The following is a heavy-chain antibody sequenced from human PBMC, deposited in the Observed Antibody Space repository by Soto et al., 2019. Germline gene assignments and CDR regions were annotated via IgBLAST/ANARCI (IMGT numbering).Heavy chain of an antibody. Sequence: KSGGSLRLSCAASGFTFSSYSMNWVRQAPGKGLEWVSSISSSSSYIYYADSVKGRFTISRDNAKNSLYLQMNSLRAEDTAVYYCAXAGYCSGGSCYHHSVTYWGQGTLVTVSS. CDR3: AXAGYCSGGSCYHHSVTY. D-gene: IGHD2-15*01. J-gene: IGHJ4*02. V-gene: IGHV3-21*01. CDR2: ISSSSSYI. CDR1: GFTFSSYS.